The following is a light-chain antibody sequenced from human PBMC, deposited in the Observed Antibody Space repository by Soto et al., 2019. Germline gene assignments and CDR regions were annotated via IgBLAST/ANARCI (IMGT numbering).Light chain of an antibody. CDR1: SSDVGGYNY. CDR3: SSDTSSSTLLYV. J-gene: IGLJ1*01. V-gene: IGLV2-14*01. CDR2: DVS. Sequence: QSVLTQPASVSGSPGQSITISCTGTSSDVGGYNYVSWYQQHPGKAPQLMIYDVSNRPSGVSNRFSGSKSGNTASLTISGLQAEDEADYYCSSDTSSSTLLYVFGTGTKVTVL.